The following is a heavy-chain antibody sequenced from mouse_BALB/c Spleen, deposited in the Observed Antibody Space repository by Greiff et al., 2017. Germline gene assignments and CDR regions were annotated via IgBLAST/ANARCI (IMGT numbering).Heavy chain of an antibody. CDR2: ISSGGGST. CDR1: GFAFSSYD. Sequence: EVMLVESGGGLVKPGGSLKLSCAASGFAFSSYDMSWVRQTPEKRLEWVAYISSGGGSTYYPDTVKGRFTISRDNAKNTLYLQMSSLKSEDTAMYYCARHVGGNYGFAYWGQGTLVTVSA. D-gene: IGHD2-1*01. CDR3: ARHVGGNYGFAY. J-gene: IGHJ3*01. V-gene: IGHV5-12-1*01.